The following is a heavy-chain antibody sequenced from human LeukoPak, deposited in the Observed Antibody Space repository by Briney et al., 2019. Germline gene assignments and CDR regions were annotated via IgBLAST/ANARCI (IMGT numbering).Heavy chain of an antibody. J-gene: IGHJ6*04. V-gene: IGHV3-64*02. CDR3: ARASGYCSGGSCPLYYYGMDV. D-gene: IGHD2-15*01. Sequence: GALLLSCAASGFTFSSYAMRWGRRAPGKGVEYGSAISSNGGSTYYADSVKGRFTISRDNSKNTLYLQMGSLRAEDMAVYYCARASGYCSGGSCPLYYYGMDVWGKGTTVTVSS. CDR2: ISSNGGST. CDR1: GFTFSSYA.